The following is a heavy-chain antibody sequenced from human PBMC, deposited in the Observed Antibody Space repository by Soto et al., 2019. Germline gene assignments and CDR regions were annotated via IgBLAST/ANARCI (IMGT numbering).Heavy chain of an antibody. V-gene: IGHV3-23*01. CDR2: ISGSGGST. D-gene: IGHD6-6*01. CDR1: GFTFSSYA. CDR3: AKKESSSPGRYGMDV. Sequence: GGSLRLSCAASGFTFSSYAMSWVRQAPGKGLEWVSAISGSGGSTYYADSVKGRFTISRDNSKNTLYLQMNSLRAEDKAVYYCAKKESSSPGRYGMDVWGQGTTVTVSS. J-gene: IGHJ6*02.